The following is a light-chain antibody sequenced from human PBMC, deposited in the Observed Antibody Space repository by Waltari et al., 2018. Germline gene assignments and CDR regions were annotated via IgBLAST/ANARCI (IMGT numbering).Light chain of an antibody. CDR1: SSDVGAYSS. CDR3: SSYTSSSTRV. J-gene: IGLJ1*01. V-gene: IGLV2-14*03. Sequence: QSALTQPASVSGSPGQSITISCTGTSSDVGAYSSFSWYQQHPGKAPKLMIYDVSSRPSGVSNRFSGSQPGNTASLTISGLQAEDEADYYCSSYTSSSTRVFGTGTKVTVL. CDR2: DVS.